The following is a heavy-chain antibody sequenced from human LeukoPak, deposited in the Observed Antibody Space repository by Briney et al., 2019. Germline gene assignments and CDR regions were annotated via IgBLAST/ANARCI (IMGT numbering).Heavy chain of an antibody. D-gene: IGHD5/OR15-5a*01. J-gene: IGHJ6*02. CDR1: RGSLSSFY. CDR3: ARGIVWNYLGMDV. V-gene: IGHV4-59*01. Sequence: SQRLSLARTLSRGSLSSFYWSWVRQPPRKGVECIVCIYYSGSTDSNPSLKSRVTLSVDTSKNQLSLKLTSVTAADTAVYYCARGIVWNYLGMDVWGQGTTVTVSS. CDR2: IYYSGST.